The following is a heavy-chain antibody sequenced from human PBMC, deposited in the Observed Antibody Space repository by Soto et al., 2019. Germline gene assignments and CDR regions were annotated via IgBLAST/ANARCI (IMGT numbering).Heavy chain of an antibody. J-gene: IGHJ4*02. CDR3: ARGRGYCGGDCYSFDY. D-gene: IGHD2-21*02. Sequence: SETLSLTCAVYGGSFSGYYWSWIRQPPGKGMEWIGEINHSGSTNYNPSLKSRVTISVDTSKNQFSLKLSSVTAADTAVYYCARGRGYCGGDCYSFDYWGQGTLVTAPQ. V-gene: IGHV4-34*01. CDR2: INHSGST. CDR1: GGSFSGYY.